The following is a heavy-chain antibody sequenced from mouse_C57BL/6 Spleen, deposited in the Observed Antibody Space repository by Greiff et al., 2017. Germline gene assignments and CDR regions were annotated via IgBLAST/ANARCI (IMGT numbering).Heavy chain of an antibody. J-gene: IGHJ2*01. CDR3: ARNYGSSRVYFDY. V-gene: IGHV1-54*01. CDR2: INPGSGGT. CDR1: GYAFTNYL. D-gene: IGHD1-1*01. Sequence: QVQLQQSGAELVRPGPSVKVSCKASGYAFTNYLIEWVKQRPGQGLEWIGVINPGSGGTNYNEKFKGKATLTADKSSSTAYMQLSSLTSEDSAVYFCARNYGSSRVYFDYWGQGTTLTVSS.